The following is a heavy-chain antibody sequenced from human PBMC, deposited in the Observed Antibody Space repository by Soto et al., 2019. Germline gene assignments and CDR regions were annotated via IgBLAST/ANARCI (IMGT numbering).Heavy chain of an antibody. V-gene: IGHV3-66*01. J-gene: IGHJ4*02. CDR1: GFTVSSYY. CDR3: ARDQLWFGIDY. D-gene: IGHD3-10*01. Sequence: PGGSLRLSCAASGFTVSSYYMSWVRQAPGKGLEWVSVIYSGGSTYYADSVKGRFTISRDNSKNTLYLQMNSLRAEDTAVYYCARDQLWFGIDYWGQGTLVTVSS. CDR2: IYSGGST.